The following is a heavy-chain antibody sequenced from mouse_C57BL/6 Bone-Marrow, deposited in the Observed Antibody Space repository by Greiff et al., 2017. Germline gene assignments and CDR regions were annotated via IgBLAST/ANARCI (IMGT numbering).Heavy chain of an antibody. Sequence: VQVVESGAELVKPGASVKLSCKASGYTFTSYWMQWVKQRPGQGLEWIGEIDPSDSYTNYNQKFKGKATLTVDTSSSTAYMQLSSLTSEDSAVYYCAREGAWTTVVFDYWGQGTTLTVSS. CDR1: GYTFTSYW. CDR2: IDPSDSYT. CDR3: AREGAWTTVVFDY. D-gene: IGHD1-1*01. J-gene: IGHJ2*01. V-gene: IGHV1-50*01.